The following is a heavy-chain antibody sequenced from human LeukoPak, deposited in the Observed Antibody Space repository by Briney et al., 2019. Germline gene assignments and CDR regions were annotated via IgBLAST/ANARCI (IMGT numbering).Heavy chain of an antibody. CDR2: IFGSGTDT. CDR1: GFTFSSYA. J-gene: IGHJ4*02. Sequence: GGSLRLSCAASGFTFSSYAMSWVRQAPGKGLEWVSSIFGSGTDTQYADSVKGRFTISRDNSKNTLYLEMNSLRPEDTAIYYCAKDLISPRSVGSSEKLDYWGQGTLVTVSS. D-gene: IGHD3-10*01. CDR3: AKDLISPRSVGSSEKLDY. V-gene: IGHV3-23*01.